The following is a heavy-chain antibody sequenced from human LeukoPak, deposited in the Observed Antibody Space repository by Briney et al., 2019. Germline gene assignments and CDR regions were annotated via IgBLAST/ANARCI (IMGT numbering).Heavy chain of an antibody. V-gene: IGHV3-49*03. Sequence: GGSLRLSCTASGFTFGDYAMSWFRQAPGKGLEWVGFIRSKAYGGTTEYAASVKGRFTISRDDSKSIAYLQMNSLKTEDTAVYYCTRDHHDCGGIAEPIGPYYYYYGMDVWGQGTTVTVSS. CDR2: IRSKAYGGTT. J-gene: IGHJ6*02. CDR1: GFTFGDYA. CDR3: TRDHHDCGGIAEPIGPYYYYYGMDV. D-gene: IGHD6-13*01.